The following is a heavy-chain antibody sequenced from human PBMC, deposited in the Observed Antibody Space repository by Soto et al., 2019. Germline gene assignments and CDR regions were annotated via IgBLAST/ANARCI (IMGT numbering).Heavy chain of an antibody. J-gene: IGHJ5*02. CDR1: GGSISISSYY. D-gene: IGHD3-3*01. Sequence: PSDTLSLTCTVSGGSISISSYYWGWIRHPPGKGLEWIGSIYYSGSTYYNPSLKSRVTISVDTSKNQFSLKLSSVTAADTAVYYCARQGNYDLNWFDPWGQGTLVT. CDR2: IYYSGST. V-gene: IGHV4-39*01. CDR3: ARQGNYDLNWFDP.